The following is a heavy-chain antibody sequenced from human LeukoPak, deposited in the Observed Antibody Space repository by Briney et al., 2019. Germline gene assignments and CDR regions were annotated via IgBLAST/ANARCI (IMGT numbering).Heavy chain of an antibody. V-gene: IGHV3-9*01. Sequence: GGSLRLSCAASGFTFDDYAMHWVRQAPGKGLEWVSGISWNSGSIGYADSVKGRFTISRDNSKNTLYLQMNSLRAEDTAVYYCAKDFRIAARRGGYFDYWGQGTLVTVSS. CDR2: ISWNSGSI. CDR3: AKDFRIAARRGGYFDY. CDR1: GFTFDDYA. D-gene: IGHD6-6*01. J-gene: IGHJ4*02.